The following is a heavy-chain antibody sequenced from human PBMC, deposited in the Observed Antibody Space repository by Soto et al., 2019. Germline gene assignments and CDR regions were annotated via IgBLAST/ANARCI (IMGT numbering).Heavy chain of an antibody. D-gene: IGHD6-6*01. Sequence: QVQLQESGPGLVKPSETLSLTCTVSGGSISSGSYYWSWIRQPPGKGLEWIGEINHSGSTNYNPSLKSRVTISVDTSKNQFSLKLSSVTAADTAVYYCARGRPGMDVWGQGTTVTVSS. CDR2: INHSGST. CDR1: GGSISSGSYY. V-gene: IGHV4-61*01. CDR3: ARGRPGMDV. J-gene: IGHJ6*02.